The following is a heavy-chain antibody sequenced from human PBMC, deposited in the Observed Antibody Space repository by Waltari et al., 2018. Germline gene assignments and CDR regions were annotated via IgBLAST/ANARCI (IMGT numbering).Heavy chain of an antibody. J-gene: IGHJ6*02. D-gene: IGHD3-10*01. CDR3: AKGAVTMVRGYGMDV. CDR2: ISWNSGSI. V-gene: IGHV3-9*01. CDR1: GFTFDDYA. Sequence: EVQLVESGGGLVQPGRSLRLSCAASGFTFDDYAMHWVRHAPGKGLEWVSGISWNSGSIGDADSVKGRFTISRDNAKNSLYLQMNSLRAEDTALYYCAKGAVTMVRGYGMDVWGQGTTVTVSS.